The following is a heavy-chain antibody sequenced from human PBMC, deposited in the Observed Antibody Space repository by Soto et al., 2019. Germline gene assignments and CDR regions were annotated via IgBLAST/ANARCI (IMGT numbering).Heavy chain of an antibody. J-gene: IGHJ5*02. Sequence: GASVKVSCKASGYTFTSYGISWVRQAPGQGLEWMGWISAYNGNTNYAQKLQGRVTMTTDTSTSTAYMELRSLRSDDTAVYYCARYYDILTGYFDWSNWFDPWGQGTLVTVSS. CDR3: ARYYDILTGYFDWSNWFDP. V-gene: IGHV1-18*01. CDR2: ISAYNGNT. CDR1: GYTFTSYG. D-gene: IGHD3-9*01.